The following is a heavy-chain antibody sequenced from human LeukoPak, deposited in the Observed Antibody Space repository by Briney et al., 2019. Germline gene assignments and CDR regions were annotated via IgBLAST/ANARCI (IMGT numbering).Heavy chain of an antibody. V-gene: IGHV3-30-3*01. CDR2: DGTNG. CDR1: GFTFSDYN. CDR3: ARGKASGEVPLLRPIDALDV. Sequence: GGSLRLSCAASGFTFSDYNFHWVRQPPGKGLEWVAVDGTNGFYADSVKGRFTISRDNSKNTLFLQMDTLRPEDTAMYYCARGKASGEVPLLRPIDALDVWGQGTMSPSLQ. D-gene: IGHD6-19*01. J-gene: IGHJ3*01.